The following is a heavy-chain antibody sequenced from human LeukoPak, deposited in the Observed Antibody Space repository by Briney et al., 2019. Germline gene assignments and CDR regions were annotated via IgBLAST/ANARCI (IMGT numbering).Heavy chain of an antibody. J-gene: IGHJ5*02. D-gene: IGHD1-26*01. Sequence: KPSETLSLTRAVSGFSISSGDYWGWARQPPREGLEGIGRIYTSGSTNYNPSLKSRVTISVDTSKNQFSLKLSSVTAADTAVYYCARGWEPPHGDWFDPWGQGTLVTVSS. V-gene: IGHV4-38-2*01. CDR2: IYTSGST. CDR1: GFSISSGDY. CDR3: ARGWEPPHGDWFDP.